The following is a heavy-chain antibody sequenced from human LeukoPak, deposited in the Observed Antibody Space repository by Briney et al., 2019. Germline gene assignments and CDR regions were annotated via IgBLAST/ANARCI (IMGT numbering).Heavy chain of an antibody. J-gene: IGHJ5*02. Sequence: GGSLRLSCAASGFTFSSYAMHWVRQAPGKGLEWVAVISYDGSNKYYADSVKGRFTISRDNPKNTLYLQMNSLRAEDTAVYYCARGERITIFGVVIIRESNWFDPWGQGTLVTVSS. D-gene: IGHD3-3*01. CDR3: ARGERITIFGVVIIRESNWFDP. CDR1: GFTFSSYA. CDR2: ISYDGSNK. V-gene: IGHV3-30*01.